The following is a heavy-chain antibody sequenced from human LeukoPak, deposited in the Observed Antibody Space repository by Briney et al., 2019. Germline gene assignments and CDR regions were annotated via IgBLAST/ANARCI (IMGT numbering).Heavy chain of an antibody. CDR1: GGSISSYY. V-gene: IGHV4-38-2*02. CDR2: IYHSGST. J-gene: IGHJ4*02. CDR3: ARITHRDGYNSDY. D-gene: IGHD5-24*01. Sequence: PSETLSLTCTVSGGSISSYYWGWIRQPPGKGLEWIGSIYHSGSTYYNPSLKSRVTISVDTSKNQFSLKLSSVTAADTAVYYCARITHRDGYNSDYWGQGTLVTVSS.